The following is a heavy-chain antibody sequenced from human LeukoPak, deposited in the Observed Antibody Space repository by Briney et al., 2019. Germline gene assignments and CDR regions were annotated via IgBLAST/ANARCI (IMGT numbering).Heavy chain of an antibody. CDR2: ISGSGYST. Sequence: PGGSLRLSCAASGFTFSSYAMTWVRQAPGKGLEWVSTISGSGYSTYYADSVKGRFTISRDNSYNTLYLQMNSLRADDTAVYYCAKTGGYCGGDCHWGSYGMDVWGQGTTVTVSS. CDR3: AKTGGYCGGDCHWGSYGMDV. V-gene: IGHV3-23*01. D-gene: IGHD2-21*02. J-gene: IGHJ6*02. CDR1: GFTFSSYA.